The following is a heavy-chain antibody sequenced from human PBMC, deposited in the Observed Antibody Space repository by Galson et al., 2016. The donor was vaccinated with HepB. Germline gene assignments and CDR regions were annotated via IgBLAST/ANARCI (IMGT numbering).Heavy chain of an antibody. V-gene: IGHV4-39*07. CDR3: VRVRFYYDTLKHYGMDV. Sequence: SETLSLTCNVSGGSISSSSYYWVWIRQPPGKGLEWIGSIYYTGSTSYNPSLKSRVTVSGDTSKNQLSLKLTSVTAADTAIYYRVRVRFYYDTLKHYGMDVWGQGTTVIVPS. J-gene: IGHJ6*02. D-gene: IGHD3-22*01. CDR1: GGSISSSSYY. CDR2: IYYTGST.